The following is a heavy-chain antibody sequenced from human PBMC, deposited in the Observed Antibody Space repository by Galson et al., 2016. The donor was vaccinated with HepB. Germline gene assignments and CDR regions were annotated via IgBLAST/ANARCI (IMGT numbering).Heavy chain of an antibody. CDR1: GFSFSNYE. CDR3: ARDALGTWDLTT. J-gene: IGHJ1*01. Sequence: SLRLSCAASGFSFSNYEMNWVRQAPGKGLEWVAYISGGGETTYYAASVRGRFTISRDNASDSVFLQMTSLRVEDTARYYCARDALGTWDLTTWGQGTLVSVSS. V-gene: IGHV3-48*03. CDR2: ISGGGETT. D-gene: IGHD1-26*01.